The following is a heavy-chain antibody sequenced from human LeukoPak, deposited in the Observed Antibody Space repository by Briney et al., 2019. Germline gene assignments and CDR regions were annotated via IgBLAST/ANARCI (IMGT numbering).Heavy chain of an antibody. D-gene: IGHD6-13*01. CDR3: ARDGAAGIRIDY. V-gene: IGHV3-33*01. CDR2: IWYDGSNK. J-gene: IGHJ4*02. CDR1: GFTFSSYG. Sequence: PGGSLRLSCAASGFTFSSYGMHWVRQAPGKGLEWVAVIWYDGSNKYYADSVKGRFTISRDNSKNTLYLQMNSLRAEDTAVYYCARDGAAGIRIDYWGQGTLVTISS.